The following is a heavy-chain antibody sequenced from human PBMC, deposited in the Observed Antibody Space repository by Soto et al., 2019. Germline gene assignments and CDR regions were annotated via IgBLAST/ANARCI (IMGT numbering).Heavy chain of an antibody. Sequence: TSETLSLTCTVSGGSISSGSYYWDWIRQPPGKGLEWIASIYYSGSIYYNPSLKSRVSISRDTSKNQFSLKLRSVTATDTAVYYCARRSSSNWFDPWGQGTLVTVSS. D-gene: IGHD6-13*01. CDR3: ARRSSSNWFDP. CDR1: GGSISSGSYY. CDR2: IYYSGSI. J-gene: IGHJ5*02. V-gene: IGHV4-39*01.